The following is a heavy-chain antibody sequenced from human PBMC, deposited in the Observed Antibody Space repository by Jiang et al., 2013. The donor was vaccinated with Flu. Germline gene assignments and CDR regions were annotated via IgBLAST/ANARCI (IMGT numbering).Heavy chain of an antibody. CDR2: INHSGST. Sequence: TLSLTCAVYGGSFSGYYWSWIRQPPGKGLEWIGEINHSGSTNYNPSLKSRVTISVDTSKNQFSLRLSSVTAADTAVYYCARGWLQLHPLVYWGQGTLVTVSS. CDR3: ARGWLQLHPLVY. CDR1: GGSFSGYY. D-gene: IGHD5-24*01. V-gene: IGHV4-34*01. J-gene: IGHJ4*02.